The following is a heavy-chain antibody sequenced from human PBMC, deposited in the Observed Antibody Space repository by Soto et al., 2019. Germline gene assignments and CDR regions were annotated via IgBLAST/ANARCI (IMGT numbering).Heavy chain of an antibody. CDR1: GFTFSSYG. Sequence: GALRLSCAASGFTFSSYGMHWVRQAPGKGLEWVAVISYDGSNKYYADSVKGRFTISRDNSKNTLYLQMNSLRAEDTAVYYCAKAGPRIAAAFDPWGQGTLVTVSS. CDR2: ISYDGSNK. J-gene: IGHJ5*02. D-gene: IGHD6-13*01. V-gene: IGHV3-30*18. CDR3: AKAGPRIAAAFDP.